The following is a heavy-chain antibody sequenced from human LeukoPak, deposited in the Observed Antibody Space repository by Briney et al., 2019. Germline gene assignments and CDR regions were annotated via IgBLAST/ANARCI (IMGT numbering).Heavy chain of an antibody. Sequence: PSETLSLTCTVSGGSISSYYWSWIRQPPGKGLEWIGYIYYSGSTNYNPSLKSRVTISVDTSKNQFSLKLSSVTAADTAVYYCARVRRITMVRGVNSWFDPWGQGTLVTVSS. J-gene: IGHJ5*02. CDR3: ARVRRITMVRGVNSWFDP. D-gene: IGHD3-10*01. CDR1: GGSISSYY. CDR2: IYYSGST. V-gene: IGHV4-59*08.